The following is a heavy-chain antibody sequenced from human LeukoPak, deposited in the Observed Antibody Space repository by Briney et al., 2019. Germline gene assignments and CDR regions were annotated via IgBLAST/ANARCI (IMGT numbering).Heavy chain of an antibody. J-gene: IGHJ4*02. CDR1: GFTFSSYA. CDR3: AKVWGIVVVPAAMGD. V-gene: IGHV3-23*01. CDR2: ISGSGGST. Sequence: PGGSLRLSCAASGFTFSSYAMSWVRQAPGKGLEWVSAISGSGGSTYYADSVKGRFTISRDNSKNTLYLQMNSLRAEDTAVYYCAKVWGIVVVPAAMGDWGQGTLVTVSS. D-gene: IGHD2-2*01.